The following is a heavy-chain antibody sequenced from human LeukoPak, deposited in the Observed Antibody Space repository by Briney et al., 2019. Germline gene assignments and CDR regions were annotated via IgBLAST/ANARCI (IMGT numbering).Heavy chain of an antibody. CDR2: IKHAGSEK. J-gene: IGHJ4*02. D-gene: IGHD3-22*01. CDR3: ARWSRDYYDSSGYYSDY. V-gene: IGHV3-7*01. CDR1: GFTFSSYW. Sequence: GGSLRLSCAASGFTFSSYWMRWVRQAPGKGLEWVANIKHAGSEKYYVDSVKGRFTISRDNAKNSLYLQMNSLRAEDTAVYYCARWSRDYYDSSGYYSDYWGQGTLVTVSS.